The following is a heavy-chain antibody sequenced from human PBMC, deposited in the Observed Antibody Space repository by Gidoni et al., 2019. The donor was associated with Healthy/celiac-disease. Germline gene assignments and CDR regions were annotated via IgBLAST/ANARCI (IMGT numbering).Heavy chain of an antibody. CDR3: ARDGQLDGPGY. D-gene: IGHD6-6*01. CDR1: GGTFSSYA. J-gene: IGHJ4*02. CDR2: IIPILGIA. Sequence: EVKKPGSSVKVSCKASGGTFSSYAISWVRQAPGQGLEWMGRIIPILGIANYAQKFQGRVTITADKSTSTAYMELSSLRSEDTAVYYCARDGQLDGPGYWGQGTLVTVSS. V-gene: IGHV1-69*04.